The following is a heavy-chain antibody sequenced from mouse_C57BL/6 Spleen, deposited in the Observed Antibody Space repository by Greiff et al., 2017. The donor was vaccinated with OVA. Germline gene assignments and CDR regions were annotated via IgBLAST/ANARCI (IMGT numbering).Heavy chain of an antibody. D-gene: IGHD1-1*01. CDR1: GYTFTSYW. Sequence: HSFKASGYTFTSYWMQWVKQRPGQGLEWIGEIDPSDSYTNYNQKFKGKATLTVDTSSSTAYMQLSSLTSEDSAVYYCVLRSYAMDYWGQGTSVTVSS. CDR2: IDPSDSYT. CDR3: VLRSYAMDY. V-gene: IGHV1-50*01. J-gene: IGHJ4*01.